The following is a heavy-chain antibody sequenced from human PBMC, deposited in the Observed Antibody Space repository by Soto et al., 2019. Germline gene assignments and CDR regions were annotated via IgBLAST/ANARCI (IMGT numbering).Heavy chain of an antibody. V-gene: IGHV3-33*01. CDR1: GFTFSSYG. CDR3: ARSRTYPSPPYYYYYMDV. CDR2: IWYDGSNK. Sequence: PGGSLRLSCAASGFTFSSYGMHWVRQAPGKGLEWVAVIWYDGSNKYYADSVKGRFTISRDNSKNTLYLQMNSLRAEDTAVYYCARSRTYPSPPYYYYYMDVWGKGTTVTVSS. J-gene: IGHJ6*03.